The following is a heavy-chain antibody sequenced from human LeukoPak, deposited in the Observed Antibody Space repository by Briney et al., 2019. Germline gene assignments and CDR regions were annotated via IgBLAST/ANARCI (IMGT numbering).Heavy chain of an antibody. CDR1: GFTFSSYA. Sequence: PGGSLRLSCAASGFTFSSYAMSWVRQAPGKGLEWVSAISGSGGSTYYADSVKGRFPISRDNSKNTLYLQMNSLRAEGTAVYYCAKDPARMAAAGTGYDYWGEGTLVTVSS. V-gene: IGHV3-23*01. D-gene: IGHD6-13*01. CDR3: AKDPARMAAAGTGYDY. CDR2: ISGSGGST. J-gene: IGHJ4*02.